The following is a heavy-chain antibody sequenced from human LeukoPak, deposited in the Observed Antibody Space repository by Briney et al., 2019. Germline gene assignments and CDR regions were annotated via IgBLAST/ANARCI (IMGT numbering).Heavy chain of an antibody. J-gene: IGHJ4*02. D-gene: IGHD3-22*01. Sequence: SETLSLTCTVSGGSISSSSYYWGWIRQPPGTGLEWIGSIYYSGSTYYNPSLKSRVTISVDTSKNQFSLKLSSVTAADTAVYYCARRRAYYYDSSGYSDYWGQGTLVTVSS. CDR2: IYYSGST. CDR3: ARRRAYYYDSSGYSDY. V-gene: IGHV4-39*01. CDR1: GGSISSSSYY.